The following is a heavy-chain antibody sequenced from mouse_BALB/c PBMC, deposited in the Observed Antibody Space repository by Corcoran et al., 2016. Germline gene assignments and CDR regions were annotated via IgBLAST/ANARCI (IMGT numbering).Heavy chain of an antibody. CDR3: AEGRGFAY. J-gene: IGHJ3*01. CDR2: INPYNDGT. CDR1: GYTFTRYV. V-gene: IGHV1S136*01. D-gene: IGHD3-3*01. Sequence: EVQLQQSGPELVKPGASEKMSYKASGYTFTRYVMHWVKQKPGQGLEWIGYINPYNDGTKYNEKFKGNATLTSDKSSSTAYLELSSLTSEDSAVYYCAEGRGFAYWGQGTLVTVSA.